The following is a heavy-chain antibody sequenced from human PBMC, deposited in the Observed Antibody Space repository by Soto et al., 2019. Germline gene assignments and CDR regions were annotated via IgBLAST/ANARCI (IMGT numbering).Heavy chain of an antibody. Sequence: SETLSLTCTVSGGSISSGGYYWSWIRQHPGKGLEWIGYIYYSGSTYYNPSLKSRVTISVDTSKNQFSLKLSSVTAADTAVYYCARVGGYDLADGMDVWGQGTTVTVSS. V-gene: IGHV4-31*03. CDR1: GGSISSGGYY. J-gene: IGHJ6*02. CDR2: IYYSGST. D-gene: IGHD5-12*01. CDR3: ARVGGYDLADGMDV.